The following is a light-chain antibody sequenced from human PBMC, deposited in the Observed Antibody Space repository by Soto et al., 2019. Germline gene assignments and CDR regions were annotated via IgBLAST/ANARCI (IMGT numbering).Light chain of an antibody. CDR1: QSISIW. J-gene: IGKJ1*01. CDR3: QQYNSFPT. CDR2: KAS. V-gene: IGKV1-5*03. Sequence: DIQMTQSPSTLSASVGDRVTITCRASQSISIWLAWYQQKPGKAPKLLIYKASSLESGAPSRFSGSGSGTEFTLTISSLQPDDFATYYCQQYNSFPTFGQGTKVEIK.